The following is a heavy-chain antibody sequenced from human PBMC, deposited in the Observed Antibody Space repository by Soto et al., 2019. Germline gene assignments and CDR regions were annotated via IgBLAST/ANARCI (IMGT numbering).Heavy chain of an antibody. CDR1: GDTFTDYY. D-gene: IGHD2-21*02. Sequence: QVQLVQSGAEVKKPGASVKVSCKASGDTFTDYYIHWVRQAPGQGLEWMGTVNPSGGHTTYAQHFLGRVTKTTDTSTSTRYMELTSLTSEDTAVYYCARGGHVVVVTAALDYWGQGTLVTVSS. CDR2: VNPSGGHT. CDR3: ARGGHVVVVTAALDY. V-gene: IGHV1-46*01. J-gene: IGHJ4*02.